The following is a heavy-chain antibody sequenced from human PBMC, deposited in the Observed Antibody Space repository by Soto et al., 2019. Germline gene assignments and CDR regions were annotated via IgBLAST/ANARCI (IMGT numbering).Heavy chain of an antibody. D-gene: IGHD4-17*01. CDR3: ARDAYTVPGSMDV. J-gene: IGHJ6*02. V-gene: IGHV1-2*04. CDR1: GYTFTGHY. Sequence: ASVKVSCKASGYTFTGHYMHWVRQAPGQGLEWMGWINPDSGGTNYAQKFQGWVTMTRDTSSSTVSMEVRRLKSGDTAVYYCARDAYTVPGSMDVWCQGTTVTVSS. CDR2: INPDSGGT.